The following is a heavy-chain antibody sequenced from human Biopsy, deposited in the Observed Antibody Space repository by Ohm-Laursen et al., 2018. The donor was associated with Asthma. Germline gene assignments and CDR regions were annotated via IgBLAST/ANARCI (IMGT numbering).Heavy chain of an antibody. J-gene: IGHJ6*02. D-gene: IGHD3-10*01. Sequence: SLRLSCAASGFSFDDYAMFWVRQAPGKGLEWVSGICWNSGTIGDADSVKGQFTISRDNAKNSLFLQMNSLGPEDTAVYYCARDMGAGPNQPPSGSGSAHLYGMDVWGQGTTVTVSS. CDR2: ICWNSGTI. V-gene: IGHV3-9*01. CDR3: ARDMGAGPNQPPSGSGSAHLYGMDV. CDR1: GFSFDDYA.